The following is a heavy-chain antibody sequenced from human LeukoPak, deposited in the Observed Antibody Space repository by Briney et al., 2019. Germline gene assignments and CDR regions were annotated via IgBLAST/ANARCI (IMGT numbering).Heavy chain of an antibody. V-gene: IGHV4-59*08. D-gene: IGHD1-26*01. Sequence: SETLSLTCTVSGGSISXXXXXXIRXXXXXXXXXXXYIYYXGSTNYNPSXXXXXXXSVDTTKYQFSLKLSSVTAADTAVYFCARHGASGSYLYYFDYWGQGTLVTVSS. CDR1: GGSISXXX. J-gene: IGHJ4*02. CDR3: ARHGASGSYLYYFDY. CDR2: IYYXGST.